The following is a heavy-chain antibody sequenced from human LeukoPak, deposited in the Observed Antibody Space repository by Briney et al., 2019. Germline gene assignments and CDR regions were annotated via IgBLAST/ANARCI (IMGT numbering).Heavy chain of an antibody. CDR1: GFTFSDYG. D-gene: IGHD3-10*01. CDR2: ISSSSSYI. Sequence: PGGSLRLSCAASGFTFSDYGMNWVRQAPGKGLEWVSSISSSSSYIYYADSVKGRFTISRDNAKNSLYLQMNSLRAEDTAVYYCARSSIPMIRGVSAVNCWGQGTLVTVSS. CDR3: ARSSIPMIRGVSAVNC. J-gene: IGHJ4*02. V-gene: IGHV3-21*01.